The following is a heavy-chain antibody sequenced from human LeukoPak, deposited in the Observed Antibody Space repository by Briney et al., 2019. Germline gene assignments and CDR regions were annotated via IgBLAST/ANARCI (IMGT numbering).Heavy chain of an antibody. J-gene: IGHJ4*02. CDR1: GGSFSGYY. CDR2: INHSGST. CDR3: VRGRKRITMIVVAKYFDY. V-gene: IGHV4-34*01. Sequence: NPSETLSLTCAVYGGSFSGYYWSWIRQPPGKGLEWIGEINHSGSTNYNPSLKSRVTISVDTSKNQFSLKLSSVTAADTAVYYCVRGRKRITMIVVAKYFDYWGQGTLVTVSS. D-gene: IGHD3-22*01.